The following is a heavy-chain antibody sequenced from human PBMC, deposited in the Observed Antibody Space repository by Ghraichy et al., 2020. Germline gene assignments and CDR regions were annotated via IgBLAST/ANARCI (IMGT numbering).Heavy chain of an antibody. CDR2: VSHSGNT. D-gene: IGHD4-17*01. J-gene: IGHJ4*02. Sequence: SETPSLTCAVYGGSFSKYYWSWIRQPPGKGLEWIGEVSHSGNTTYNPSLASRVTVSVDTSKNQLSLKLNSVTAADTAVYFCARWTFGDYGKIQYWGQGTLVSVSS. CDR3: ARWTFGDYGKIQY. V-gene: IGHV4-34*01. CDR1: GGSFSKYY.